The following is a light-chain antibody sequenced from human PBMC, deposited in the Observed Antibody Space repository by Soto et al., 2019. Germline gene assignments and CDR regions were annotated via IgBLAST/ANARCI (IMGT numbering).Light chain of an antibody. J-gene: IGKJ4*01. V-gene: IGKV3-15*01. CDR1: QSISSN. Sequence: EIVMTQSPATLSVSPGERATLSCRASQSISSNLAWYQQKPGQAPRLLMFRTSSRATGFPARFSGSGSGTEFNLNISSLQSEDFGVYYCQQYNNWPSATFGGGTKVEIK. CDR2: RTS. CDR3: QQYNNWPSAT.